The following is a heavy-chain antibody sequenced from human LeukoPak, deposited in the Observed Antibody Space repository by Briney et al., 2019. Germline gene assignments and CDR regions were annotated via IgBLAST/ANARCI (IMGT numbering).Heavy chain of an antibody. Sequence: GGSLRLSCAASGFTFSSYAMHWVRQAPGKGLEWAAVISYDGSNKYYADSVKGRFTISRDNSKNTLYLQMNSLRTEDTAVYYCARDPFLVDYYDSSGYYPPSAWGQGTLVTVSS. J-gene: IGHJ5*02. CDR2: ISYDGSNK. D-gene: IGHD3-22*01. V-gene: IGHV3-30*04. CDR3: ARDPFLVDYYDSSGYYPPSA. CDR1: GFTFSSYA.